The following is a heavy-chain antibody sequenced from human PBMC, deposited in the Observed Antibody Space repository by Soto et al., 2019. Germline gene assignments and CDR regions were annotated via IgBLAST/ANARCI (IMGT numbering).Heavy chain of an antibody. J-gene: IGHJ4*02. D-gene: IGHD2-15*01. CDR2: ISYEGSHT. CDR3: AKEVHCGGGSCSWSEGFDY. Sequence: QVQLVESGGSVVQPGRSLRLSCAASGFIFSSYGMHWVRQAPGKGLEWVAVISYEGSHTYYADSVKGRFTITRDNSKNTLYLQMNSLRPEDTAVYYCAKEVHCGGGSCSWSEGFDYWGQGTLLTVSS. V-gene: IGHV3-30*18. CDR1: GFIFSSYG.